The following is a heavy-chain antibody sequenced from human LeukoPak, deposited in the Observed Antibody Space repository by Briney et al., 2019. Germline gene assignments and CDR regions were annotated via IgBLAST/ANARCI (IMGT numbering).Heavy chain of an antibody. CDR2: ISGLSNYI. J-gene: IGHJ3*02. V-gene: IGHV3-21*01. D-gene: IGHD2-2*01. Sequence: GGSLRLSCTASGFTFSDYRMNWVRQAPGKGLEWVSSISGLSNYIYYADSVKGRFTISRDNAKNSLSLQMNSLRVEDTAVYYCARVDCTTTSCPRHDAFDIWGQGTMVTVSS. CDR1: GFTFSDYR. CDR3: ARVDCTTTSCPRHDAFDI.